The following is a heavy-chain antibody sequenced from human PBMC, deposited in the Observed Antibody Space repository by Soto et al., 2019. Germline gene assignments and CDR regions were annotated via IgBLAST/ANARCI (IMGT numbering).Heavy chain of an antibody. J-gene: IGHJ6*02. CDR3: ARERKDNDYGGFIYYGMDV. CDR1: GGSISSGGYY. V-gene: IGHV4-31*03. D-gene: IGHD4-17*01. Sequence: QVQLQESGPGLVKPSPTLSLTCTVSGGSISSGGYYWSWILQHAGKGLEWIGYIYYSGSTYYNPSLKCRVTKPVDTSENQCSVTISSVTASVTAVYYCARERKDNDYGGFIYYGMDVWGQGTTVTVSS. CDR2: IYYSGST.